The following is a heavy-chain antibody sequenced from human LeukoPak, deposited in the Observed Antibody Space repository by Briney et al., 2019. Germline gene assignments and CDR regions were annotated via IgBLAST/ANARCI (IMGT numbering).Heavy chain of an antibody. Sequence: GGSLRLSCAASGFTFINDWMNWVRQAPGKGLEWVGRIKSTVDGGATDFAAPVKGRFTISRDNSKNTLDLLINSLRTEDTAVYYCVKDYKWGYGYYFDYWGQGTLVTVSS. J-gene: IGHJ4*02. CDR1: GFTFINDW. CDR3: VKDYKWGYGYYFDY. D-gene: IGHD3-10*01. V-gene: IGHV3-15*07. CDR2: IKSTVDGGAT.